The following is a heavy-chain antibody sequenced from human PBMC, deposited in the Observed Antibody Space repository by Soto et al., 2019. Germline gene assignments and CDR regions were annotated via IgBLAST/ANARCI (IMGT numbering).Heavy chain of an antibody. CDR2: IIPMFGIT. D-gene: IGHD3-16*01. J-gene: IGHJ4*02. CDR1: GATFSSST. V-gene: IGHV1-69*02. CDR3: ATGALTFGGVLNA. Sequence: QVQLVQSGADVKKPGSSVKVSCKASGATFSSSTFTWVRQAPGQGLEWMGRIIPMFGITNSAQKFQGRLGITADESTNTVFMDISSLTSDDTAIYYCATGALTFGGVLNAWGQGTLVTVSS.